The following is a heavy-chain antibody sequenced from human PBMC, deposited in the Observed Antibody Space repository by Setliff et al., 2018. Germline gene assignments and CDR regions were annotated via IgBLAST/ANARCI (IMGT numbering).Heavy chain of an antibody. J-gene: IGHJ4*02. CDR3: ARLRGAFDY. V-gene: IGHV4-39*07. D-gene: IGHD3-16*01. CDR2: IYYSGST. Sequence: PSEPLSLTCTVSGGSISSSSYYWGWIRQPPGKGLEWIGSIYYSGSTYYNPSLKGRVTISVDTSKNQFSLKLSSVTAADTAVYYCARLRGAFDYWGQGTLVTVSS. CDR1: GGSISSSSYY.